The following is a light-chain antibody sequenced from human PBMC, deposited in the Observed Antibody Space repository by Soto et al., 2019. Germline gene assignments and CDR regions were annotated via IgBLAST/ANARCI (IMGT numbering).Light chain of an antibody. CDR1: QSISSN. V-gene: IGKV3-15*01. CDR2: RTS. J-gene: IGKJ4*01. CDR3: QQYNNWPRAT. Sequence: EIVMTQSPATLSVSPGERATLSCSASQSISSNLAWYQQKPGQAPRLLMFRTSSRATGFPARFSGSGSGTEFNLTISSLQSEDFRVYYCQQYNNWPRATFGGGTKVDIK.